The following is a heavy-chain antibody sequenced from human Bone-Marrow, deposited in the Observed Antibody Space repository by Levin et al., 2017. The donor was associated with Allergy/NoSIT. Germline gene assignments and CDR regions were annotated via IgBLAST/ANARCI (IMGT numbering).Heavy chain of an antibody. CDR1: GFSLSTSGVS. V-gene: IGHV2-5*02. Sequence: SGPTLVKPTQTLTLTCTFSGFSLSTSGVSVGWIRQPPGKALEWLALIYWDDDVRYRASLKRRLVRRKDPSKNQVGLSLTNVDPADTATYFCARGKYQLLDAFDIWGQGTMVTVSS. D-gene: IGHD2-2*01. J-gene: IGHJ3*02. CDR2: IYWDDDV. CDR3: ARGKYQLLDAFDI.